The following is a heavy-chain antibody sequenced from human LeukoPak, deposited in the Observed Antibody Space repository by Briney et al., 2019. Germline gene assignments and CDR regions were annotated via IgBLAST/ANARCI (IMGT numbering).Heavy chain of an antibody. D-gene: IGHD6-19*01. CDR2: INHSGST. J-gene: IGHJ3*02. Sequence: SETLSLTCAVYGGSFSGYYWSWIRQPPGKGLEWIGEINHSGSTNYNPSLKSRVTISVDTSKNQFSLKLSSVTAADTAVYYCASGDSSGWYRYTFDIWGQGTMVTVSS. CDR1: GGSFSGYY. V-gene: IGHV4-34*01. CDR3: ASGDSSGWYRYTFDI.